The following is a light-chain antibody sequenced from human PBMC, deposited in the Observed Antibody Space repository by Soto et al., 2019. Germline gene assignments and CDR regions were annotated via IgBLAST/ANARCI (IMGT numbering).Light chain of an antibody. J-gene: IGLJ1*01. CDR3: SSYTTSTTLCV. Sequence: QLVLTQPASVSGSPGQSITISCTGTSSDVGAYNYVSWYQQHPGKAPQLMIYEVSNRPSGVSNRFSGSKSGNTASLTISGLQAEDEADYYCSSYTTSTTLCVFGTGTKLTVL. CDR2: EVS. CDR1: SSDVGAYNY. V-gene: IGLV2-14*01.